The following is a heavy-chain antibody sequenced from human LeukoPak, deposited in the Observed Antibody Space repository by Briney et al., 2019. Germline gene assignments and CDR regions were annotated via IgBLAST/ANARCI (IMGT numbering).Heavy chain of an antibody. CDR3: AKGWGDYGSSRTPDS. CDR2: TGGSDGST. Sequence: GGSLRLSCAASGFTFSSYAMSWVRQAPGKGLEWVATTGGSDGSTYYADSVKGRFTISRDNSKNTLYLQMNSLRAEDTAVYYCAKGWGDYGSSRTPDSWGQGTLVTVSS. CDR1: GFTFSSYA. J-gene: IGHJ4*02. D-gene: IGHD4-23*01. V-gene: IGHV3-23*01.